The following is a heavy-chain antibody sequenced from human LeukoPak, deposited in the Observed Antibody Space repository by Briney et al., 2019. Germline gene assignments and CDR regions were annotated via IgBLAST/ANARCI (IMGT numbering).Heavy chain of an antibody. J-gene: IGHJ4*02. CDR2: ISSSSTYL. V-gene: IGHV3-21*04. CDR3: ARSLNPSENFDY. Sequence: GGSLRLSCAASGFTFSSYNMNWVRQAPGKGLEWVSSISSSSTYLYYADSVKGRFTISRDNAKNSLYLQMNSLRSEDTAVYYCARSLNPSENFDYWGQGTLVTVSS. CDR1: GFTFSSYN.